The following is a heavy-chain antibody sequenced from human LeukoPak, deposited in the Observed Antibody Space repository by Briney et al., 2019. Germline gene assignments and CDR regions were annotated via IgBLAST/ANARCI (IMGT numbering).Heavy chain of an antibody. J-gene: IGHJ4*01. CDR2: IYSKGNT. CDR3: MRRDTGWNYSDY. Sequence: PSETLSLTCAVSGGSIYSHYWGWIRQPPGKGLEWIGDIYSKGNTNYNPSLKSRVTISLDTSKNHLSLTLTSVVAADTAIYYCMRRDTGWNYSDYWGQGIMVTVSS. CDR1: GGSIYSHY. D-gene: IGHD6-19*01. V-gene: IGHV4-4*08.